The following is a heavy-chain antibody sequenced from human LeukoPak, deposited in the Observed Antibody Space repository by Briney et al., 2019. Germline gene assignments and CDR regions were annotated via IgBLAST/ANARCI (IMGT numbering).Heavy chain of an antibody. CDR3: TRHLVEMATIDHYYYMDV. D-gene: IGHD5-24*01. Sequence: PGGSLRLSCAASGFAFSSYWMHWVRQAPGKGLVWVSRIKTDGSSTSYADSVKGRFTISRDNAKNTLYLQMNSLKTEDTAVYYCTRHLVEMATIDHYYYMDVWGKGTTVTVSS. CDR1: GFAFSSYW. J-gene: IGHJ6*03. CDR2: IKTDGSST. V-gene: IGHV3-74*01.